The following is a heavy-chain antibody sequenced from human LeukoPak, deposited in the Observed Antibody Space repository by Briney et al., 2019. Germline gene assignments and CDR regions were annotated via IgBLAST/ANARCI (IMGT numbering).Heavy chain of an antibody. V-gene: IGHV3-48*02. CDR2: ISSSSSTI. CDR3: ARGIGGAPRSAFDI. J-gene: IGHJ3*02. Sequence: HPGGSLRLSCAASGFTFSSYSMNWVRQAPGKGLEWVSYISSSSSTIYYADSVKGRFTISRDNAKNSLYLQMNSLRDEDTAVYYWARGIGGAPRSAFDIWGQGTMVTVSS. CDR1: GFTFSSYS. D-gene: IGHD1-26*01.